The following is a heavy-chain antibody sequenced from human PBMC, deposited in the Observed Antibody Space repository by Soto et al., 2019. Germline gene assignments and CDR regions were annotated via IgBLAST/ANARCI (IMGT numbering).Heavy chain of an antibody. J-gene: IGHJ3*02. Sequence: PSETLSLTCTVSGGSISSYYWSWIRQPPGKGLEWIGYIYYSGSTNYNPSLKSRVTISVDTSKNQFSLKLSSVTAADTAVYYCARRREAMAFGEAFDIWGQGTMVTVSS. V-gene: IGHV4-59*01. D-gene: IGHD3-3*01. CDR1: GGSISSYY. CDR3: ARRREAMAFGEAFDI. CDR2: IYYSGST.